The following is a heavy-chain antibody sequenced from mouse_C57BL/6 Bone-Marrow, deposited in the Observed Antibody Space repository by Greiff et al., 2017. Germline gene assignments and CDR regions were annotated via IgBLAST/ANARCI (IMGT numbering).Heavy chain of an antibody. Sequence: EVQLQQSGPELVKPGASVKISCKASGYTFTDYYMNWVKQSPGKSLEWIGDINPNNGGTSYNQKFKGKATLTVDKSSSTAYMELRSLTSEDSAVYYCASPYYGSSYWFAYWGQGTLVTVSA. V-gene: IGHV1-26*01. CDR2: INPNNGGT. CDR1: GYTFTDYY. D-gene: IGHD1-1*01. CDR3: ASPYYGSSYWFAY. J-gene: IGHJ3*01.